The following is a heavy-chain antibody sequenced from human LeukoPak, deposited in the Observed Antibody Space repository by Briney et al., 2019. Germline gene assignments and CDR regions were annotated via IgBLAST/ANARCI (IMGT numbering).Heavy chain of an antibody. Sequence: SETLSLTCTVSGGSISSYYWSWIRQPPGKGLEWIGYIYYSGSTNYNPSLKSRVTISVDTSKNQFSLKLSSVTAADTAVYYCAREGMTTVTTAYFDYWGQGTLVTVSS. CDR1: GGSISSYY. CDR2: IYYSGST. CDR3: AREGMTTVTTAYFDY. J-gene: IGHJ4*02. V-gene: IGHV4-59*12. D-gene: IGHD4-17*01.